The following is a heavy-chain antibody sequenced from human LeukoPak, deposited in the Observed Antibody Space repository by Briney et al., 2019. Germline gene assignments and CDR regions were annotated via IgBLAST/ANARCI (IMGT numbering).Heavy chain of an antibody. CDR1: GGSIRSYY. V-gene: IGHV4-4*07. Sequence: SETLSLTCTVSGGSIRSYYWSWIRQPAGKGLEWIGRIYTSGSTYYNPSLKSRVTISVDTSKNQFSLKLSSVTAADTAVYYCARVGNPLVTVFAWFDPWGQGTLVTVSS. D-gene: IGHD3-3*01. J-gene: IGHJ5*02. CDR2: IYTSGST. CDR3: ARVGNPLVTVFAWFDP.